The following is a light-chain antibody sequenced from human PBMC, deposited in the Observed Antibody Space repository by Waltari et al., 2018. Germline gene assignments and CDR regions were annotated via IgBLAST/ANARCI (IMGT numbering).Light chain of an antibody. CDR3: QQYYTTPT. J-gene: IGKJ1*01. CDR1: QTVLYSSNNKNY. V-gene: IGKV4-1*01. Sequence: DIVMTQSPDSLAVSLGERATITCTSSQTVLYSSNNKNYLAWYQQKAAQSPKMLLYWASTRESGVPDRFSGSGSGTDFTLTINSLQAEDVAVYYCQQYYTTPTFGQGTKVEIK. CDR2: WAS.